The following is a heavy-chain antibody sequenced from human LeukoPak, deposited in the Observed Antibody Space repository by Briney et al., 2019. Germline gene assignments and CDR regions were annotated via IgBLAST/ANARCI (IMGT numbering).Heavy chain of an antibody. V-gene: IGHV4-61*01. D-gene: IGHD5-24*01. CDR2: IYYTGRT. J-gene: IGHJ5*01. CDR3: ARVEMATIFLDS. Sequence: PSETLSLTCSVSSGSVSSITHYWTWIRQPPGKGLEWIGYIYYTGRTNYNPSLKSRVTISVDTSKNQFSLKLSSVTAADTAVYYCARVEMATIFLDSWGHGNLVSVSS. CDR1: SGSVSSITHY.